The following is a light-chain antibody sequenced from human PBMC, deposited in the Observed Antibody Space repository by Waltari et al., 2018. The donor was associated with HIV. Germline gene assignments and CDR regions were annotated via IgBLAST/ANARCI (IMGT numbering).Light chain of an antibody. Sequence: DIQMTQSPSSLSASVGDRVTITCRASLSVSVYLNWYQQRPGKAPNLLILGASTLQVGVPSRFSGSGFGTDFTLTISSLQPEDLGTYYCQQTHSYSPTFGPGTKVHI. CDR2: GAS. CDR1: LSVSVY. J-gene: IGKJ3*01. CDR3: QQTHSYSPT. V-gene: IGKV1-39*01.